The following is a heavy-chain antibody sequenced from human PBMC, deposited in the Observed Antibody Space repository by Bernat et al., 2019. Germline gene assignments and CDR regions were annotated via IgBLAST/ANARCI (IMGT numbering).Heavy chain of an antibody. CDR2: ISGDGGST. CDR1: GFTFDDYA. Sequence: EVQLVESGGGVVQPGGSPRLSCAASGFTFDDYAMHWVRQAPGKGLEWVSLISGDGGSTYYADSVKGRFTISRDNSKNSLYLQMNSLRTEDTALNYCAKDGNIAAAPDAFDIWGQGTMVTVSS. V-gene: IGHV3-43*02. CDR3: AKDGNIAAAPDAFDI. J-gene: IGHJ3*02. D-gene: IGHD6-13*01.